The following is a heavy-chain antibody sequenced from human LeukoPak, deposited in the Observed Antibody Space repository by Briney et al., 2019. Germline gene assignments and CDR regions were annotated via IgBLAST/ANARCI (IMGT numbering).Heavy chain of an antibody. CDR1: GGSISSYY. V-gene: IGHV4-59*01. CDR2: IYYSGST. D-gene: IGHD6-19*01. Sequence: SETLSLTCTVSGGSISSYYWSWIRQPPGKGLEWIGYIYYSGSTNYNPSLKSRVTISVDTSKNQFSLKLNSVTAADTAVYYCARDSGWSGIDYWGQGALVTVSS. J-gene: IGHJ4*02. CDR3: ARDSGWSGIDY.